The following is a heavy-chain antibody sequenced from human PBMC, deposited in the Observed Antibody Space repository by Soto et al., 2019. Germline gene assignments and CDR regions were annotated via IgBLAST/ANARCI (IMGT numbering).Heavy chain of an antibody. CDR3: ARDLHEHDFWSGYYTGREMFDY. Sequence: GGSLRLSCAASGFTFSSYGMHWVRQAPGKGLEWVAVIWYDGSNKYYADSVKGRFTISRDNSKNTLYLQMNSLRAEETAGYYCARDLHEHDFWSGYYTGREMFDYWGQGTLVTVSS. CDR1: GFTFSSYG. V-gene: IGHV3-33*01. D-gene: IGHD3-3*01. CDR2: IWYDGSNK. J-gene: IGHJ4*02.